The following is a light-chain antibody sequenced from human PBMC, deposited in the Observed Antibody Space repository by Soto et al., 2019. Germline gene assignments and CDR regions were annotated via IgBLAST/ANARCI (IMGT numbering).Light chain of an antibody. J-gene: IGKJ1*01. CDR1: QTVSSNF. CDR3: QQYGSSGT. Sequence: IVLTQSPCTLSLSPGERVSLSCRASQTVSSNFLAWYQQKPGQAPRLLIYGAPRRATGLPDRFSGSGSGTDFTLTISRLEPEDFAVYYCQQYGSSGTFGQGTKVDIK. CDR2: GAP. V-gene: IGKV3-20*01.